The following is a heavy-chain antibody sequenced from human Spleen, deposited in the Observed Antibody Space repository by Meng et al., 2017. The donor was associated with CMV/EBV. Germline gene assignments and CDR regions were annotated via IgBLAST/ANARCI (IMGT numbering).Heavy chain of an antibody. J-gene: IGHJ4*02. V-gene: IGHV1-2*02. CDR2: INPNSAGT. Sequence: RQAPGEGLQWMGWINPNSAGTYYAHKFQSRVPMTRDTSISAAYMVMSRLRSDDTAVYYCARALQLTSPNYYDSSGYYFDLDYFDYWGQGTLVTVSS. CDR3: ARALQLTSPNYYDSSGYYFDLDYFDY. D-gene: IGHD3-22*01.